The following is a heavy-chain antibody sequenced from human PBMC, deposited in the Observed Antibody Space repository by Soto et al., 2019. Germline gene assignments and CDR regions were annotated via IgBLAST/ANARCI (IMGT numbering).Heavy chain of an antibody. CDR1: GFMFSGYA. CDR3: VKDLAASGWFDP. CDR2: VSNSGTST. D-gene: IGHD2-15*01. J-gene: IGHJ5*02. Sequence: EVQLLESGGGLAQPGESLTLSCAASGFMFSGYAMSWVRQAPGKGLEWVSAVSNSGTSTSYADSVKGRFTISRDNSKNTLHLPMSSLGAADTALYYCVKDLAASGWFDPWGQGTLVIVSS. V-gene: IGHV3-23*01.